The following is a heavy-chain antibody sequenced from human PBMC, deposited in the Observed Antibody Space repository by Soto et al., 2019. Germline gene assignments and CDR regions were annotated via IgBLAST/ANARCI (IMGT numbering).Heavy chain of an antibody. J-gene: IGHJ6*02. D-gene: IGHD5-18*01. CDR1: GYTFTGYY. CDR2: INPNSGGT. Sequence: GASVKVSWKASGYTFTGYYMHWVRQAPGQGLEWMGWINPNSGGTNYAQKFQGRVTMTRDTSISTAYMELSRLRSDDTAVYYCASPSSGYSYPYYYYGMDVWGQGTTVTVSS. V-gene: IGHV1-2*02. CDR3: ASPSSGYSYPYYYYGMDV.